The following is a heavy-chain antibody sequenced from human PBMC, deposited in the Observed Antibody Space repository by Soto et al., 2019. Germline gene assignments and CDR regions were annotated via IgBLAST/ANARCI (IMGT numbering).Heavy chain of an antibody. CDR3: ARAPVGLDTISYFDY. J-gene: IGHJ4*02. V-gene: IGHV4-30-4*01. CDR1: GDSVSSVGFH. Sequence: PSETLSLTCTVSGDSVSSVGFHWAWLRRPPGKGLEWIGYIYNGGSTYYRPSLESRMHMSLDANRNHYSLRLSSVTAADTAVYFCARAPVGLDTISYFDYWGQGKLVTVSS. D-gene: IGHD3-3*01. CDR2: IYNGGST.